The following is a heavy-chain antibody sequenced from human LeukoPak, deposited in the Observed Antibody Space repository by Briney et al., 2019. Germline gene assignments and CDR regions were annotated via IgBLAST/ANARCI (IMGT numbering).Heavy chain of an antibody. D-gene: IGHD6-19*01. J-gene: IGHJ4*02. CDR3: ARTPSAWFFDC. CDR1: GITFSSYD. CDR2: ISSSGSSI. V-gene: IGHV3-48*03. Sequence: GGSLRLSCAASGITFSSYDMNWVRQAPGKGLEWVSFISSSGSSIYYADSVKGRFTVSRDNAKNSLYLQMNSLRAEDTALYYCARTPSAWFFDCWGQGTLVTVSS.